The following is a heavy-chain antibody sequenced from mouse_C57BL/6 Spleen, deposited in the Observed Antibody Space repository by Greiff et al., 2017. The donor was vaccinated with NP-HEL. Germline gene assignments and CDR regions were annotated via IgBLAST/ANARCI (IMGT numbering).Heavy chain of an antibody. J-gene: IGHJ2*01. CDR2: IRLKSDNYAT. CDR1: GFTFSNYW. CDR3: TGRINGDY. Sequence: EVMLVESGGGLVQPGGSMKLSCVASGFTFSNYWMNWVRQSPEKGLEWVAQIRLKSDNYATHYAESVKGRFTISRDDSKSSVYLQMNNLRAEDTGIYYCTGRINGDYWGQGTTLTVSS. V-gene: IGHV6-3*01.